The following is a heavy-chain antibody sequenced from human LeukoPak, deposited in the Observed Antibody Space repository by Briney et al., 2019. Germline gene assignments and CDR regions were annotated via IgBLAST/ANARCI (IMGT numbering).Heavy chain of an antibody. Sequence: SETLSLTCAVSGYSISSGYYWGWIRQPPGKGLEWIGSIYHSGSTYYNPSLKSRVTISVDTSKNQFSLKLSSVTAADTAFYYCASQGHHGKIVGTTLSYFYMDVWGKGTTVTVSS. CDR2: IYHSGST. CDR1: GYSISSGYY. J-gene: IGHJ6*03. V-gene: IGHV4-38-2*01. CDR3: ASQGHHGKIVGTTLSYFYMDV. D-gene: IGHD1-26*01.